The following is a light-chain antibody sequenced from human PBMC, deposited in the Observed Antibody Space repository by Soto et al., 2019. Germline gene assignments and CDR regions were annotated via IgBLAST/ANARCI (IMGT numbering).Light chain of an antibody. CDR2: DAS. CDR3: QQYSDYPWT. J-gene: IGKJ1*01. Sequence: DIQMTQSPSTLSASVGDRVTITCRASQSIGTWLAWYQQKPGKAPKLLIYDASTLESGVPSRFSGSGSGTEFTLIISSLQPDDFATYYCQQYSDYPWTFGRGTKVDIK. V-gene: IGKV1-5*01. CDR1: QSIGTW.